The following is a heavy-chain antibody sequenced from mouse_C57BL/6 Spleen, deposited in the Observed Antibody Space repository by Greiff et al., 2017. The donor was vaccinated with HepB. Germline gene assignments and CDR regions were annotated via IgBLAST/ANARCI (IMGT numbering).Heavy chain of an antibody. CDR3: ATYYGNYPAWFAY. CDR1: GYTFTSYW. D-gene: IGHD2-1*01. J-gene: IGHJ3*01. CDR2: IHPSDSDT. V-gene: IGHV1-74*01. Sequence: VQLQQPGAELVKPGASVKVSCKASGYTFTSYWMHWVKQRPGQGLEWIGRIHPSDSDTNYNQKFKGKATLTVDKSSSTAYMQLSSLTSEDSAVYHCATYYGNYPAWFAYWGQGTLVTVSA.